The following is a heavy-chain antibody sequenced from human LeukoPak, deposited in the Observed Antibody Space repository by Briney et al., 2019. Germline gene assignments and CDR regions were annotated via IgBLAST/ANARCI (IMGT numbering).Heavy chain of an antibody. CDR1: GFTFSSYA. CDR2: ISGSGGST. CDR3: ARDSQGGYYGDY. J-gene: IGHJ4*02. D-gene: IGHD3-22*01. V-gene: IGHV3-23*01. Sequence: GGSLRLSCAASGFTFSSYAMSWVRQAPGKGLEWVSAISGSGGSTYYADSVKGRFTISRDNAKNSLYLQMNSLRAEDTAVYYCARDSQGGYYGDYWGQGTLVTVSS.